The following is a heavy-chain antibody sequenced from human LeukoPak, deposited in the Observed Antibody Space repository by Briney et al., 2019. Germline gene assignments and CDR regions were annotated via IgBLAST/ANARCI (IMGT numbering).Heavy chain of an antibody. CDR1: GYMFTDFY. CDR3: ARPAARGYSETPFDY. J-gene: IGHJ4*02. D-gene: IGHD3-22*01. CDR2: INTYSGGT. Sequence: ASVKVSCKSSGYMFTDFYILWVRQAPGQGLEWMGWINTYSGGTDYSQRFQGRVTMTRDTSISTAYMELNRLISDDTAVYYCARPAARGYSETPFDYWGQGTLVTVSS. V-gene: IGHV1-2*02.